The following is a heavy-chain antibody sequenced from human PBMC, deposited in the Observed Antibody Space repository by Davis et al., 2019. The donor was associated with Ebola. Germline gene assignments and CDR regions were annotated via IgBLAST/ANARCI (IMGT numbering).Heavy chain of an antibody. CDR2: IYHSGST. D-gene: IGHD4-11*01. V-gene: IGHV4-38-2*02. CDR1: GYSISSGYY. J-gene: IGHJ4*02. CDR3: ARGTTPSN. Sequence: GSLRLSCTVSGYSISSGYYWGWIRQPPGKGLEWIGSIYHSGSTYYNPSLKSRVTISVDTSKNQFSLKLSSVTAADTAVYYCARGTTPSNWGQGTLVTVSS.